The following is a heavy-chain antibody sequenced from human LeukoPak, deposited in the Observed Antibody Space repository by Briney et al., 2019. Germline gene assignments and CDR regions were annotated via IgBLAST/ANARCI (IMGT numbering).Heavy chain of an antibody. CDR2: VYGDDSDT. CDR1: GYSFTTYW. V-gene: IGHV5-51*04. J-gene: IGHJ4*02. D-gene: IGHD5-24*01. Sequence: ESLKISCKASGYSFTTYWIGWVRQMPGKGLEWMGIVYGDDSDTRFSPSFRGQVTISADKPTTTAYLQWSSLKASDTAIYYCARRGIRDGYNYADSWGQGTLVTVSS. CDR3: ARRGIRDGYNYADS.